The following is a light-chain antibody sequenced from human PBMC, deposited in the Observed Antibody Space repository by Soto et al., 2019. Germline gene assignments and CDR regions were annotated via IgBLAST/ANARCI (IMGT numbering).Light chain of an antibody. V-gene: IGLV1-44*01. CDR2: SND. CDR1: RSNIGSNT. J-gene: IGLJ3*02. CDR3: AAWDDSLNGVL. Sequence: QSLLTQPPSASGTPGQRVSISCSGSRSNIGSNTVNWYQHLPGTAPRLLIYSNDQRPSGVPDRFSASKSGASASLAIIGLQSEDEADYYCAAWDDSLNGVLFGGGTKLTVL.